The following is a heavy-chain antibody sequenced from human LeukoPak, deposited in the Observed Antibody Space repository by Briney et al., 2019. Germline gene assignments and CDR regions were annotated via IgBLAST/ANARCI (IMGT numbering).Heavy chain of an antibody. CDR1: GFTVSSYW. D-gene: IGHD3-22*01. J-gene: IGHJ5*02. CDR2: ITSDGSRT. CDR3: AKDHPESNPDSSEGWFDP. Sequence: GGSLRLSCAASGFTVSSYWMHWVRQAPGKGLVGVARITSDGSRTTYADSVKGRFTISRDNAKNTLYLQMNSLRVEDTAVYYCAKDHPESNPDSSEGWFDPWGQGTLVTVSS. V-gene: IGHV3-74*03.